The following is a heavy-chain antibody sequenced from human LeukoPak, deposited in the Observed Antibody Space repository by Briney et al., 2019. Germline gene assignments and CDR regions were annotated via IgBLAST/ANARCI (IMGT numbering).Heavy chain of an antibody. V-gene: IGHV1-2*02. Sequence: ASVKVSCKASGYTFTGYYMHWVRQAPGQGPEWMGWINPNSGGTNYAQKFQGRVTMTRDTSISTAYMELSRLRSDDTAVYYCARDSGSYDYFDYWGQGTLVTVSS. J-gene: IGHJ4*02. CDR1: GYTFTGYY. CDR2: INPNSGGT. D-gene: IGHD1-26*01. CDR3: ARDSGSYDYFDY.